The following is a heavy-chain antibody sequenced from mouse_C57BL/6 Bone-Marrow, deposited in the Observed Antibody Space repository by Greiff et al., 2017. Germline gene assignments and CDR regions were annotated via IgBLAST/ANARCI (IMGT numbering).Heavy chain of an antibody. J-gene: IGHJ2*01. CDR2: IYPSDSET. Sequence: VQLQQPGAELVRPGSSVKLSCKASGYTFTSYWLDWVKQRPGQGLEWIGNIYPSDSETHYNQKFKDKATLTVDKSSNTAYMQLSSLTSEESAVYYCARSRGDYWGQGTTRTVSS. V-gene: IGHV1-61*01. CDR1: GYTFTSYW. CDR3: ARSRGDY.